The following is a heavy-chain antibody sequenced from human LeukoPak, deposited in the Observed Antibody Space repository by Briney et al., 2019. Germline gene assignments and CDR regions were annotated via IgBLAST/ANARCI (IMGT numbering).Heavy chain of an antibody. J-gene: IGHJ6*03. Sequence: KASETLSLTCAVSGGSIRSNNWWSWVRRPAGKGLEWIGNIYHTGGTNYSPSLKSRVTISVDESKNQFFLKLSSVTAADTGVYYCARNLVGSGWSSEYYYMDIWGKGTTVTVSS. CDR2: IYHTGGT. D-gene: IGHD6-19*01. CDR1: GGSIRSNNW. CDR3: ARNLVGSGWSSEYYYMDI. V-gene: IGHV4-4*02.